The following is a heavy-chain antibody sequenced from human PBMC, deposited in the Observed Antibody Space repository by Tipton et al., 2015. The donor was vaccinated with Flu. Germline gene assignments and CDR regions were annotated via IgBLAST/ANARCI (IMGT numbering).Heavy chain of an antibody. CDR2: IIPIFGTA. V-gene: IGHV1-69*06. J-gene: IGHJ5*02. CDR3: ASYSLGMHGDYGWFDP. CDR1: GGTFSSYA. D-gene: IGHD4-17*01. Sequence: QLVQSGAEVKKPGSSVKVSCKASGGTFSSYAISWVRQAPGQGLEWMGGIIPIFGTANYAQKFQGRVTITADKSTSTAYMELSSLRSEDTAVYYCASYSLGMHGDYGWFDPWGQGTLVTVSS.